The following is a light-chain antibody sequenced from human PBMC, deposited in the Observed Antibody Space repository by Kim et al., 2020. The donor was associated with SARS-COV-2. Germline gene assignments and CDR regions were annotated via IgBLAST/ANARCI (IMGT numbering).Light chain of an antibody. CDR2: GNI. Sequence: QSVLTQPPSVSWAPGQRVTISCTGSSSNIGAGYDVHWYQQLPGTAPKLLIYGNINRPSGVPDRFSGSKSGTSASLAITGLQAEDEADYYCQSYDSSLSGWVFGGGTQLTVL. CDR1: SSNIGAGYD. CDR3: QSYDSSLSGWV. J-gene: IGLJ3*02. V-gene: IGLV1-40*01.